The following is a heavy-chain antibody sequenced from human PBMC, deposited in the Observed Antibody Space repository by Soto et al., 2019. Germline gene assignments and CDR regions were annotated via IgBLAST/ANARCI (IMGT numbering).Heavy chain of an antibody. CDR2: IGYDGNNT. J-gene: IGHJ3*02. CDR1: GFSFTTYG. Sequence: QVQLVESGGGWVQPGRSLRLSCAATGFSFTTYGMHWVRQAPGKGLEWVAVIGYDGNNTYYADSVEGRFTISRDNSKNTVYLQMKILRGDATAVYYCARGGVTGIVGIFGSPLDIWGRGTVVTVSS. CDR3: ARGGVTGIVGIFGSPLDI. D-gene: IGHD1-1*01. V-gene: IGHV3-33*01.